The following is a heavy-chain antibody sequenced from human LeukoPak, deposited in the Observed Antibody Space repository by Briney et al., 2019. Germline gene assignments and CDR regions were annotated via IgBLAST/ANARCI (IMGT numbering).Heavy chain of an antibody. V-gene: IGHV3-7*01. CDR2: IKQDGREK. Sequence: GGSLRPSGAASGFTFSSYGMSWFPQAPGKGLEWVPNIKQDGREKYYVDSVKGRLTISRDNAKNSLYLQMNSLRAEDTAVYYCARGGCSSTSCYAGAFDYWGQGTLVTVSS. J-gene: IGHJ4*02. CDR3: ARGGCSSTSCYAGAFDY. CDR1: GFTFSSYG. D-gene: IGHD2-2*01.